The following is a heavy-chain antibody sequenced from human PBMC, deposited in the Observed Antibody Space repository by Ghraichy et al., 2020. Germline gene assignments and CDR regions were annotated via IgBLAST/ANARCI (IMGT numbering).Heavy chain of an antibody. V-gene: IGHV3-48*02. D-gene: IGHD2-8*01. CDR1: GFTFSSYT. J-gene: IGHJ6*04. CDR2: ISSGSSTT. CDR3: ARDRLESCTNAVCYTPGDDYDGMDV. Sequence: GGSLRLSCAVSGFTFSSYTMNWVRQAPGKGLEWVSYISSGSSTTYYADSVRGRFTISRDNAKNSLYLQMNSLRDEDTAVYYCARDRLESCTNAVCYTPGDDYDGMDVGGKGTTVTVS.